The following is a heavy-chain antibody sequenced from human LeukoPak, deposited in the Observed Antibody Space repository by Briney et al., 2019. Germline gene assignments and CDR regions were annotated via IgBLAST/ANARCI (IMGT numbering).Heavy chain of an antibody. CDR3: APSAFDY. J-gene: IGHJ4*02. V-gene: IGHV3-23*01. Sequence: GGSLRLSCAASGFTFSSYAMSWVRQAQGMGLEWVSTISGSGVTTYYADSVKGRFTISRDNSKNTLYLQMNSLRVEDTAVYYCAPSAFDYWGQGTLVTVSS. CDR1: GFTFSSYA. CDR2: ISGSGVTT.